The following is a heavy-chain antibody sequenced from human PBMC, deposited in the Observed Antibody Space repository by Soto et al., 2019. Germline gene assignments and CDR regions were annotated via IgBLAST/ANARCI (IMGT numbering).Heavy chain of an antibody. CDR2: ISPYNVKP. CDR1: GYTFTSYG. CDR3: ARDLFSGPYSNYVAVY. D-gene: IGHD4-4*01. J-gene: IGHJ4*02. V-gene: IGHV1-18*01. Sequence: ASVKVSCKASGYTFTSYGISWVRKAPGKGLEWMEWISPYNVKPNYARKLQGRVTMTKETSTSTAYMELRSLRSDDTAVYYCARDLFSGPYSNYVAVYWGQGTLVTVSS.